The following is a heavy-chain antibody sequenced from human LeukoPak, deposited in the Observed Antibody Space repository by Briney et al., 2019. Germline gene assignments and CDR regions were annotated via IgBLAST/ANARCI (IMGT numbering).Heavy chain of an antibody. V-gene: IGHV3-21*06. Sequence: GGSLRLSCAASGFSFNNAWMSWVRQAPGKGLEWVSSISGSSGYIFYADSVKGRFTISRDNAKNSLYPQMNSLRAEDTAVYYCGRDLPTVTSIDYWGQGTLVTVSS. D-gene: IGHD4-17*01. CDR1: GFSFNNAW. CDR2: ISGSSGYI. CDR3: GRDLPTVTSIDY. J-gene: IGHJ4*02.